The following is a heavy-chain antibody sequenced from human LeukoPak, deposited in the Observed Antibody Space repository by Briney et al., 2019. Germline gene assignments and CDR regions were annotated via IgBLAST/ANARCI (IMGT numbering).Heavy chain of an antibody. V-gene: IGHV1-69*13. D-gene: IGHD2-2*01. CDR3: ARANLEDCSSTSCFPTLFDY. CDR1: GYTFTSYA. CDR2: IIPIFGTA. Sequence: ASVKVSCKASGYTFTSYAISWVRQAPGQGLEWMGGIIPIFGTANYAQKFQGRVTITADESTSTAYMELSSLRSEDTAVYYCARANLEDCSSTSCFPTLFDYWGQGTLVTVSS. J-gene: IGHJ4*02.